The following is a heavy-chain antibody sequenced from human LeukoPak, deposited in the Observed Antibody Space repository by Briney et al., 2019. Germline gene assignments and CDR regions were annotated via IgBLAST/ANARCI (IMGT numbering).Heavy chain of an antibody. J-gene: IGHJ4*02. CDR3: AREGDYNWNYCDY. CDR1: GFTFSSYS. V-gene: IGHV3-74*01. D-gene: IGHD1-20*01. CDR2: INSDGSST. Sequence: GGSLRLSCAASGFTFSSYSMNWVRQAPGKGLVWVSRINSDGSSTSYADSVKGRFTISRDNAENTLYLQMNSLRAEDTAVYYCAREGDYNWNYCDYWGQGTLVTVSS.